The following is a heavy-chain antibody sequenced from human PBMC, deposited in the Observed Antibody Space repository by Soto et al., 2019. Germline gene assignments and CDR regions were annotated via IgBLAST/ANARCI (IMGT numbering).Heavy chain of an antibody. Sequence: ASVKVSCKASGYTFTSYYMHWVRQAPGQGLEWMGIINPSGGSTSYAQKFQGRVTMTGDTSTSTVYMELSSLRSEDTAVYYCARDFLYSGSYGYYYYYGMDVWGQGTTVTVSS. D-gene: IGHD1-26*01. CDR2: INPSGGST. CDR3: ARDFLYSGSYGYYYYYGMDV. V-gene: IGHV1-46*01. J-gene: IGHJ6*02. CDR1: GYTFTSYY.